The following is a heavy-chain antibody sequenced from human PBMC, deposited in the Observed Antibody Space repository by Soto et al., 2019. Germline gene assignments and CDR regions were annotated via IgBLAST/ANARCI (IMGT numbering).Heavy chain of an antibody. CDR1: GYGFTSYG. J-gene: IGHJ3*02. D-gene: IGHD2-15*01. V-gene: IGHV1-18*01. CDR2: ISAYNGNT. Sequence: QVQLVPSGAEVKKPGASVTVSCKNSGYGFTSYGISWVRQAPGQGLEWMGGISAYNGNTNYAQTFQGRVTMTTDTSTPTAYRELRSLRSDDTAVYYCARLFGSDGNCYHVGDIWGQGTMVTVSS. CDR3: ARLFGSDGNCYHVGDI.